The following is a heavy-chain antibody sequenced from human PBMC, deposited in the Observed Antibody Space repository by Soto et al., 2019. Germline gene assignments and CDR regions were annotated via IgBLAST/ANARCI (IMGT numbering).Heavy chain of an antibody. D-gene: IGHD6-13*01. V-gene: IGHV4-31*11. CDR2: IHYTGSA. CDR3: ARGVTAAGLFDS. CDR1: GASISSGGSY. Sequence: SETLSLTCAVSGASISSGGSYWGWIRQHPGKGLEWIGFIHYTGSADYNPSLKSRVTLSVDTSQSRFSVKLSSVTAADTALYYCARGVTAAGLFDSWGQGTLVTVSS. J-gene: IGHJ4*02.